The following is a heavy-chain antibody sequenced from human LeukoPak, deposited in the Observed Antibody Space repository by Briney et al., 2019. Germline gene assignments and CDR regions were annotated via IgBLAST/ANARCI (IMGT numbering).Heavy chain of an antibody. D-gene: IGHD3-10*01. CDR2: IIPIFGTA. J-gene: IGHJ4*02. V-gene: IGHV1-69*05. CDR3: ARDGGATMVRGVATYDS. CDR1: GYTFTSYG. Sequence: ASVKVSCKASGYTFTSYGISWVRQAPGQGLEWMGGIIPIFGTANYAQKFQGRVTITTDESTSTAYMELSSLRSEDTAVYYCARDGGATMVRGVATYDSWGQGTLVTVSS.